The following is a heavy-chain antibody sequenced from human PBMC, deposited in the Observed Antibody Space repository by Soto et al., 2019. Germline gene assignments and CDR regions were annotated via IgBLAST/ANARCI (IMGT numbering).Heavy chain of an antibody. Sequence: QVQLQESGPGLVKPSETLSLTCTVSGGSISTYYWNWIRQSAGKGLEWIGRVYISGSTNYHPSLKSRVAMSVDTSNYQFSLKVSSVTAADTAVYYGARGGRDGFDIWGQGTMVTVSS. CDR2: VYISGST. CDR1: GGSISTYY. CDR3: ARGGRDGFDI. V-gene: IGHV4-4*07. J-gene: IGHJ3*02.